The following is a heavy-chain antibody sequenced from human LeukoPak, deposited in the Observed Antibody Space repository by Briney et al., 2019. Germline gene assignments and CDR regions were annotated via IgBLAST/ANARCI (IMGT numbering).Heavy chain of an antibody. J-gene: IGHJ6*02. CDR1: GFPFSCYA. CDR3: VRGYSFGPYGMDV. V-gene: IGHV3-64D*09. Sequence: GGFLRLSCSASGFPFSCYAMHWVRQAPGKGLEYVSAISDSGGSTYYADSVKGRFTISRDNSKNTLYLQMSSLRAEDTAVYFCVRGYSFGPYGMDVWGQGTTVTVSS. D-gene: IGHD2-15*01. CDR2: ISDSGGST.